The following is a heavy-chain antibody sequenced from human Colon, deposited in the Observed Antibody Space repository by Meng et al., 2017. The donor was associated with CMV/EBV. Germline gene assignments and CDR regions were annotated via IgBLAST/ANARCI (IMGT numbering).Heavy chain of an antibody. CDR1: GITFTDSD. CDR2: INVNGNSA. V-gene: IGHV3-11*06. Sequence: GXLVEPGGXLVKPAESLRLSCVVSGITFTDSDMSWVRQAPGKGLECVSSINVNGNSAAYADSVRGRFTISRDNARNSLYLQMNSLRVEDTAFYYCARDPNWGSGYWGQGTLVTVSS. CDR3: ARDPNWGSGY. J-gene: IGHJ4*02. D-gene: IGHD7-27*01.